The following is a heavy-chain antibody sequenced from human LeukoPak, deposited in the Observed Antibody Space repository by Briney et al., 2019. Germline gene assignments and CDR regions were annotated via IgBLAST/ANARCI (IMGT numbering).Heavy chain of an antibody. D-gene: IGHD2-8*01. V-gene: IGHV3-23*01. CDR2: ISGSGATT. Sequence: SISGSGATTYYAGSVKGRFTISRDNSKNTLYLQMNSLRVEDTAVYYCAKTNYGVAAPDYWGQGTLVTVSS. CDR3: AKTNYGVAAPDY. J-gene: IGHJ4*02.